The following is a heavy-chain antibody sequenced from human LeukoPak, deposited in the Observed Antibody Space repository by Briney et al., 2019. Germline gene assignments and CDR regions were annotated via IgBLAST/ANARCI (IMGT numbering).Heavy chain of an antibody. Sequence: PGGPLRLSCTASGFTFGDYAMSWFRQAPGKGLEWVGFIRSKAYGGTTEYAAPVKGRFTISRDDSKSIAYLQMNSLKTEDTAVYYCTRAVNVIVVVTGVDYWGQGTLVTVSS. J-gene: IGHJ4*02. CDR2: IRSKAYGGTT. D-gene: IGHD2-21*02. CDR3: TRAVNVIVVVTGVDY. V-gene: IGHV3-49*03. CDR1: GFTFGDYA.